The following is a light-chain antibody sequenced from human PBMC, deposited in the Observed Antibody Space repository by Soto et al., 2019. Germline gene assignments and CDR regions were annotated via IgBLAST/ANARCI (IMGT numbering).Light chain of an antibody. V-gene: IGKV1-5*01. CDR3: QQYKTYPT. J-gene: IGKJ1*01. Sequence: DIHMTQSPSTLSASVGDRVTITCRASQSVSTWLAWYQQKPGKAPKILISDASRLESGVPSRLTGSGSGTEFTLTISSLQPDDFATYHCQQYKTYPTFGQGTKVDIK. CDR1: QSVSTW. CDR2: DAS.